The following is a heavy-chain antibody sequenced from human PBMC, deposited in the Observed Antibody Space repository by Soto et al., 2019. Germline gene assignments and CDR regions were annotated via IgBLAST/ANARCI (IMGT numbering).Heavy chain of an antibody. CDR3: ARDLWGYCGTDCYPLDV. J-gene: IGHJ6*02. D-gene: IGHD2-21*02. V-gene: IGHV4-59*01. CDR2: IYYSGST. CDR1: GGSIISYY. Sequence: TLSLTCTVSGGSIISYYWSWIRQPPGKGLEWIGYIYYSGSTNYNPSLKSRVTISVDTSKNQFSLKLNSVTAADTAVYYCARDLWGYCGTDCYPLDVWGQGTTVTVSS.